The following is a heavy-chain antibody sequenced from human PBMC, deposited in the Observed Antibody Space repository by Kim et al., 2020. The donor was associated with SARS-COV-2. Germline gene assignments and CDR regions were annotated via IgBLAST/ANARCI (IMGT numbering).Heavy chain of an antibody. J-gene: IGHJ4*02. Sequence: GGSLRLSCAASGFTFNNYAMNWVRQAPGRGLEWVSGISGDSAETYYADSGKGRFTVSRDNSRSTLYLQMNSLTAEDTAVYYCTKRDFSDSSTFSPFFDTWGQGTLVTVAS. CDR3: TKRDFSDSSTFSPFFDT. V-gene: IGHV3-23*01. CDR2: ISGDSAET. D-gene: IGHD3-22*01. CDR1: GFTFNNYA.